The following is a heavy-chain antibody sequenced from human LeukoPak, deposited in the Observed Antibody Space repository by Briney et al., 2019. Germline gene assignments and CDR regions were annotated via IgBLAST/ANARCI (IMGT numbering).Heavy chain of an antibody. D-gene: IGHD3-3*01. CDR2: IAGDRSSI. CDR3: ARIFGVVIIEPYYYMDV. J-gene: IGHJ6*03. CDR1: GFTFSDYW. V-gene: IGHV3-74*01. Sequence: PGGSLRLSCAASGFTFSDYWMHWVRDAPGMGLMWVSRIAGDRSSISYADSVKGRFTISRDSAKNSLYLQMNSLRAEDTAVYYCARIFGVVIIEPYYYMDVWGKGTTVTVSS.